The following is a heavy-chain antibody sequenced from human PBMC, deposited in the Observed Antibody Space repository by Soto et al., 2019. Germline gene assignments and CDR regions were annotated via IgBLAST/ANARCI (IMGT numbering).Heavy chain of an antibody. CDR2: IRSKAKNYAT. Sequence: EVQLVESGGGLVQPGGSLKLSCAVSGFTFSGSAMHWVRQASGKGQEWVGRIRSKAKNYATAYAASVKGRFTISRDDSKNTAYLQMNSLKSEDTAVYYCTRGYGDYVRDYWGQGTLVTVSS. D-gene: IGHD4-17*01. J-gene: IGHJ4*02. CDR1: GFTFSGSA. CDR3: TRGYGDYVRDY. V-gene: IGHV3-73*01.